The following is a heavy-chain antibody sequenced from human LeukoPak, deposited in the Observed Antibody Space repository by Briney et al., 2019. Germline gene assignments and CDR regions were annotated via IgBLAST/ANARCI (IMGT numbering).Heavy chain of an antibody. D-gene: IGHD3-22*01. J-gene: IGHJ3*02. CDR3: ARDYNDSSGYLLARAFDI. CDR2: INHSGST. CDR1: GGSFSGYY. Sequence: PSETLSLTCAVYGGSFSGYYWSWIRQPPGKGLEWIGEINHSGSTNYNPSLKSRVTISVDTSKNQFSLKLSSVTAADTAVHYCARDYNDSSGYLLARAFDIWGQGTMVTVSS. V-gene: IGHV4-34*01.